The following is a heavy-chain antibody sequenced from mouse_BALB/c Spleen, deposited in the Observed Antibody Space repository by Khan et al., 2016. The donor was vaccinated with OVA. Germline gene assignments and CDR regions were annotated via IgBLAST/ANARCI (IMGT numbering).Heavy chain of an antibody. CDR1: GYTFSSYW. CDR3: ARSYYDSSSSWFGY. CDR2: IDPSDSHT. D-gene: IGHD1-1*01. J-gene: IGHJ3*01. V-gene: IGHV1-69*01. Sequence: QVQLQQSGAELVKPGASVKLSCKASGYTFSSYWMHWVKQRPGQGLEWIGEIDPSDSHTNYNQKFKGKSTLNVDKSSSTAYMHLSSLTSEDSAVYCCARSYYDSSSSWFGYWGQGTLVTVSA.